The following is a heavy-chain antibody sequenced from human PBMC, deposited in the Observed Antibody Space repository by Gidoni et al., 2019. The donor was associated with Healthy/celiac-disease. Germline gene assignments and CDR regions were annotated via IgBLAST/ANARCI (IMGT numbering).Heavy chain of an antibody. Sequence: EVQLVESGGGLVQPGGSLRLSCAASGFTFSRYEMNWVRQAPGKGLEWVSYISSSGSTIYYADSVKGRFTISRDNAKNSLYLQMNSLRAEDTAVYYCARVTPGIAVAGTGFDYWGQGTLVTVSS. CDR1: GFTFSRYE. CDR2: ISSSGSTI. J-gene: IGHJ4*02. D-gene: IGHD6-19*01. CDR3: ARVTPGIAVAGTGFDY. V-gene: IGHV3-48*03.